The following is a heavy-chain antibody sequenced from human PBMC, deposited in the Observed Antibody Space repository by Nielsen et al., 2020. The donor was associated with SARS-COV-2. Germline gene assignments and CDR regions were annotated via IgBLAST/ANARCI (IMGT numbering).Heavy chain of an antibody. J-gene: IGHJ4*02. Sequence: GESLKISCAASGFTFSDYYMSWIRQAPGKGLEWVSYISSSSSYIYYADSVKGRFTISRDNAKNSLYLQMNSLRAEDTAVYYCAGGGSSWIDYWGQGTLVTVSS. V-gene: IGHV3-11*06. D-gene: IGHD6-13*01. CDR3: AGGGSSWIDY. CDR2: ISSSSSYI. CDR1: GFTFSDYY.